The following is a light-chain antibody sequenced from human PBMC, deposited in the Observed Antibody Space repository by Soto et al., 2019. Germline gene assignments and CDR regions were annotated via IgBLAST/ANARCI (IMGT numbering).Light chain of an antibody. CDR2: LNSDGSH. J-gene: IGLJ3*02. CDR3: QTWGTGIPWV. CDR1: SGHSSYA. V-gene: IGLV4-69*01. Sequence: QPVLTQSPSASASLGASVKLTCTLSSGHSSYAIAWHQQQPEKGPRYLMKLNSDGSHSKGDGIPDRFSGSSSGAERYLTISNLQSEDEADYYCQTWGTGIPWVFGGGTKVTVL.